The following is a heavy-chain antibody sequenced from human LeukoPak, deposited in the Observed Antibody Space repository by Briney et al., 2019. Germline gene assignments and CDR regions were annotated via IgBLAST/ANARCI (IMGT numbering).Heavy chain of an antibody. J-gene: IGHJ5*02. V-gene: IGHV4-4*02. CDR2: INHSGST. Sequence: SGTLSLTCAVSGGSISSSNWWSWVRQPPGKGLEWIGEINHSGSTNYNPSLKSRVTISVDTSKNQFSLKLSSVTAADTAVYYCATSLTGYYKGDWFDPWGQGTLVTVSS. D-gene: IGHD3-9*01. CDR3: ATSLTGYYKGDWFDP. CDR1: GGSISSSNW.